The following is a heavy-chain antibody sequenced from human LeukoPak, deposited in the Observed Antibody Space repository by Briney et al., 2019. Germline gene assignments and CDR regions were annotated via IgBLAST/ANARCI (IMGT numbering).Heavy chain of an antibody. V-gene: IGHV4-34*01. CDR2: INHSGST. J-gene: IGHJ4*02. D-gene: IGHD4-11*01. CDR1: GGSFSGYY. Sequence: PSETLSLTCAVYGGSFSGYYWSWIRQPPGKGLEWIGEINHSGSTNYNPSLKSRVTISVDTSKNQFSLKLSSVTAADTAVYYCARHRGLQYSLDYWGQGTLVTVSS. CDR3: ARHRGLQYSLDY.